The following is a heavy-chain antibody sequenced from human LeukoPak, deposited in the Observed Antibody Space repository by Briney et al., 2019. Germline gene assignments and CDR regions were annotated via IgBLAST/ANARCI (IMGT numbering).Heavy chain of an antibody. J-gene: IGHJ6*03. D-gene: IGHD5-24*01. CDR1: GYTFTIYY. CDR3: ARGGRRDGYNRWADYYYYMDV. V-gene: IGHV1-46*01. CDR2: INPSGGST. Sequence: ASVKVSCKASGYTFTIYYMHLVRQAPGQGLEWMGIINPSGGSTSYAQKFQGRVTMTMDMYTSTVYMELSSLRSEDTAVYYCARGGRRDGYNRWADYYYYMDVWGKGTTVTVSS.